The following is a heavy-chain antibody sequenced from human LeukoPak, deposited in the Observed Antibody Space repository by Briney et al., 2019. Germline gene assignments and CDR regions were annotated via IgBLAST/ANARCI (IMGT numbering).Heavy chain of an antibody. CDR3: ARGYSSNWNWFDP. D-gene: IGHD6-13*01. CDR2: IYHSGST. Sequence: SGTLSLTCAVSGGSISSSNWWSWVRQPPGKGLEWIGEIYHSGSTNYNPSLKSRVTISVDKSKNQFSLRLSSVTAADTAVYYCARGYSSNWNWFDPWGQGTLVTVSS. V-gene: IGHV4-4*02. J-gene: IGHJ5*02. CDR1: GGSISSSNW.